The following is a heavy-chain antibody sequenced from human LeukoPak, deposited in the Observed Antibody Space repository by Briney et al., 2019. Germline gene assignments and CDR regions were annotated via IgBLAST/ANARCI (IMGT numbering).Heavy chain of an antibody. CDR1: GFTFSSYW. Sequence: GGSLRLSCAASGFTFSSYWMSWVRQAPGEGLEWVAVIKQDESEKFYVDSVKGRFTISRDNAKNSLYLQMNSLRAEDTALYYCAKDIGYYYGMDVWGQGTTVTVSS. CDR3: AKDIGYYYGMDV. D-gene: IGHD1-26*01. CDR2: IKQDESEK. V-gene: IGHV3-7*03. J-gene: IGHJ6*02.